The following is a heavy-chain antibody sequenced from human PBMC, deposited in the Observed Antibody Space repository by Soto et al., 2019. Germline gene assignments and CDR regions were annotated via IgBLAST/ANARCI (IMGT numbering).Heavy chain of an antibody. V-gene: IGHV3-21*04. CDR1: GFTFINNS. CDR2: INDNGRDT. J-gene: IGHJ4*02. CDR3: VKETVAAAYVETSTFDE. D-gene: IGHD2-15*01. Sequence: PGGSLRLSYVSSGFTFINNSMNWVRQAPGKGLEWVSSINDNGRDTFYADSVKGRFIISRDNTTNTLYLHMNSLRAEDTARYYCVKETVAAAYVETSTFDEWGEGIQVT.